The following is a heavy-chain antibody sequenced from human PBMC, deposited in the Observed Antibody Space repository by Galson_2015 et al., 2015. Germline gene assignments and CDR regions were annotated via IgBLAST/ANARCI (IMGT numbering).Heavy chain of an antibody. D-gene: IGHD6-13*01. J-gene: IGHJ4*02. CDR2: ITGYNGNT. CDR3: VRDIAAAGLHYFDY. V-gene: IGHV1-18*01. Sequence: QSGAEVKKPGESLKISCTVSGYTFTRNGISWVRQAPGQGLEWMGWITGYNGNTNYAQKLQGRVTITTDTSASTVYMELRSLRSDDTAVYYCVRDIAAAGLHYFDYWGQGTLVTVSS. CDR1: GYTFTRNG.